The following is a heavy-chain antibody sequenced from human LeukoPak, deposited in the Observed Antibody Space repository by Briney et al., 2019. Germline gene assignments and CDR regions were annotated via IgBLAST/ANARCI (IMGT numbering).Heavy chain of an antibody. D-gene: IGHD4-11*01. V-gene: IGHV1-46*01. CDR1: GYTFASYY. CDR3: ARLQDRGLYYFDY. CDR2: INPSGGTT. Sequence: ASVKVSCKASGYTFASYYLHWVRQAPGQGLEWMGIINPSGGTTTYAQRFQGRVTMTRDMSTSTVYMELSSLRSEDTAVYYCARLQDRGLYYFDYWGLGTLVTVSS. J-gene: IGHJ4*02.